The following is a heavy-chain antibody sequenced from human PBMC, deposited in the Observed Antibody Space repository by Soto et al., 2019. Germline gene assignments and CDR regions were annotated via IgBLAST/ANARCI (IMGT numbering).Heavy chain of an antibody. CDR2: ISSDGGKA. J-gene: IGHJ4*02. V-gene: IGHV3-30-3*01. D-gene: IGHD1-7*01. CDR1: GFTVSYFG. CDR3: ARDWAWNYAY. Sequence: QVQLVESGGGVVQPGRSLRLSCAASGFTVSYFGLHWVRQAPGKGLEWVAFISSDGGKAYYADSMKGRFTISRDNSKNTLDLQLNSLKPEDTAVYYCARDWAWNYAYWGQGTLVTVSS.